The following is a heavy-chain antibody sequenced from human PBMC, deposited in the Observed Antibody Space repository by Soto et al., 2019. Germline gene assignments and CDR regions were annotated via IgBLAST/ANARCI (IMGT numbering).Heavy chain of an antibody. CDR3: VTLVNSRCFDP. Sequence: PGESLKISCRTSGYSFTTYWIGWVRQMPGKGLEWMGLIFPGDSHTRYSPSFQVQVTMSADKSTSTAYLQWDSLKASDTAMDHCVTLVNSRCFDPCGQGNQVAVSS. CDR1: GYSFTTYW. J-gene: IGHJ5*02. D-gene: IGHD2-15*01. CDR2: IFPGDSHT. V-gene: IGHV5-51*01.